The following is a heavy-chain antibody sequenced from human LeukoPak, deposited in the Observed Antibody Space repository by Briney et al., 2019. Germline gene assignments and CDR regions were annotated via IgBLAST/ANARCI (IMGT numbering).Heavy chain of an antibody. V-gene: IGHV1-18*01. CDR1: GYTFSTYG. CDR3: ARGLREGAATFDDAFDI. CDR2: ISASNGNT. D-gene: IGHD1-26*01. J-gene: IGHJ3*02. Sequence: GASVKVSCKASGYTFSTYGISWLRQAPGQGLEWMGWISASNGNTNYAQKFQGRVTMTTDTSTSTLYMEVRSLRSEDTAVYYCARGLREGAATFDDAFDIWGQGTMVTVSS.